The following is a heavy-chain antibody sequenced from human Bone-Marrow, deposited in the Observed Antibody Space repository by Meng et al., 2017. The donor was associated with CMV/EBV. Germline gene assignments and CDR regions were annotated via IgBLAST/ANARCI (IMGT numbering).Heavy chain of an antibody. CDR2: LYFSGST. Sequence: APLTLSCTVSGGSSSGSSYYWGWSRPPPGKGLEWIGSLYFSGSTYYNPSLKSRLTISADTSRNQFSLKLSSVTAADTAVYYCARHFRSSRFSSGYFYYWGQGTLVTVSS. D-gene: IGHD3-22*01. CDR1: GGSSSGSSYY. CDR3: ARHFRSSRFSSGYFYY. V-gene: IGHV4-39*01. J-gene: IGHJ4*02.